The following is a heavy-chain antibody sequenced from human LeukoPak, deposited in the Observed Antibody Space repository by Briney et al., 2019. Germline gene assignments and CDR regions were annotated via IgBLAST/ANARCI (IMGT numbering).Heavy chain of an antibody. CDR3: ARENYYGSSGYPLYFDY. J-gene: IGHJ4*02. CDR1: GGSISIYY. Sequence: SETLSLTCTVSGGSISIYYWSWIRQPPGKGLEWIGYIYYSGSTNYNPSLKSRVTISVDTSKNQFSLKLSSVTAADTAVYYCARENYYGSSGYPLYFDYWGQGTLVTVSS. V-gene: IGHV4-59*01. CDR2: IYYSGST. D-gene: IGHD3-22*01.